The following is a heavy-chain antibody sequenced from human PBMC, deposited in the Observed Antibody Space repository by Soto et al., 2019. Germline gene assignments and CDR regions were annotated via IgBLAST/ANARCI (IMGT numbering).Heavy chain of an antibody. CDR2: ISYDGSNK. D-gene: IGHD6-13*01. CDR3: ARVGYSSSWLYYYYMDV. CDR1: GFTFSSYA. V-gene: IGHV3-30*04. Sequence: GGSLRLSCAASGFTFSSYATHWVRQAPGKGLEWVAVISYDGSNKYYADSVKGRFTISRDNSKNTLYLQMNSLRAEDTAVYYCARVGYSSSWLYYYYMDVWGKGTTVTVSS. J-gene: IGHJ6*03.